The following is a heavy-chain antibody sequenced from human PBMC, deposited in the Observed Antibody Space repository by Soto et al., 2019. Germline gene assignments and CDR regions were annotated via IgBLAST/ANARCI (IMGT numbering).Heavy chain of an antibody. J-gene: IGHJ3*02. V-gene: IGHV3-74*01. CDR1: GFTFSYYW. Sequence: EVQRVESGGGLVRPGGSLRLSCAASGFTFSYYWMHWFRQAPGKGLVWVSRIHSDGSSTNYADFVKGRFIISRDNARNTVDLQMNSVRVEETAVYYFARGDSGAFDIWGQGTVVTVSS. CDR2: IHSDGSST. CDR3: ARGDSGAFDI. D-gene: IGHD1-26*01.